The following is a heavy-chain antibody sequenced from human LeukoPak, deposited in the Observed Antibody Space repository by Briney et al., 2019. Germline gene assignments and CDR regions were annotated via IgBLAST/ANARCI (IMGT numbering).Heavy chain of an antibody. V-gene: IGHV3-23*01. J-gene: IGHJ4*02. D-gene: IGHD6-19*01. CDR2: ISGSGSST. Sequence: GGSLRLSCAASGFTFSSYAMSWVRQAPGKGLEWVSTISGSGSSTYYADSAKGRFTISRDNSKNTLYLQMDSLRAEDTAVYYCAKDSRSGWYGVGDYWGQGTLVTVSS. CDR3: AKDSRSGWYGVGDY. CDR1: GFTFSSYA.